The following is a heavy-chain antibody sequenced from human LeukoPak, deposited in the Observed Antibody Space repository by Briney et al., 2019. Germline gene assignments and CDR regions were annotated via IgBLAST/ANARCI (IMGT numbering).Heavy chain of an antibody. CDR3: AKAAYYYDSSGSRGGFDY. V-gene: IGHV3-30*18. D-gene: IGHD3-22*01. CDR1: GFTFSSYG. J-gene: IGHJ4*02. CDR2: ISYDGSNK. Sequence: GGSLRLSCAASGFTFSSYGMHWVRQAPGKGLEWVAVISYDGSNKYYADSVKGRFTISRDNSKNTLYLQMNSLRAEDTAVYYCAKAAYYYDSSGSRGGFDYWGQGTLVTVSS.